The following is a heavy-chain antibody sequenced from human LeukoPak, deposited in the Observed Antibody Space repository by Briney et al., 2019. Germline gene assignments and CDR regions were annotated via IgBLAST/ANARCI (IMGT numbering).Heavy chain of an antibody. CDR3: AGPPGATSFDY. CDR2: IIPIFGTA. D-gene: IGHD1-26*01. V-gene: IGHV1-69*13. J-gene: IGHJ4*02. CDR1: GGTFISYA. Sequence: ASVKVSCKASGGTFISYAISWVRQAPGQGLEWMGGIIPIFGTANYAQKFQGRVTITADESTSTAYMELSSLRSEDTAVYYCAGPPGATSFDYWGQGTLVTVSS.